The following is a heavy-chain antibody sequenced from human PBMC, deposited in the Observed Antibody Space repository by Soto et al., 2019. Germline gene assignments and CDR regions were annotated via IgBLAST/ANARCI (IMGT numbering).Heavy chain of an antibody. CDR3: ARDCISTSCYRYYYYGMDV. D-gene: IGHD2-2*01. V-gene: IGHV1-69*12. CDR1: GGTFSSYA. CDR2: IIPIFGTA. J-gene: IGHJ6*02. Sequence: QVQLVQSGAEVKKPGSSVKVSCKASGGTFSSYAISWVRQAPGQGLEWMGGIIPIFGTANYAQKFQGRVTITADESTSTDYMELSSLRSEDTAVYYCARDCISTSCYRYYYYGMDVWGQGTTVTVSS.